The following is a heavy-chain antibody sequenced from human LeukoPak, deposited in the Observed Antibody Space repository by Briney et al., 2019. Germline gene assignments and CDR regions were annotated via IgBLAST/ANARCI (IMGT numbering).Heavy chain of an antibody. D-gene: IGHD2-21*02. J-gene: IGHJ3*02. CDR1: GFTSSSYW. V-gene: IGHV3-7*03. Sequence: GGSLRLSCAASGFTSSSYWMSWVRQAPGKGLEWVANIKQDGSEKYYVDSVKGRFTISRDNAKNSLYLQMNSLRAEDTAVYYCAKGYRVTRAAFDIWGQGTMVTVSS. CDR3: AKGYRVTRAAFDI. CDR2: IKQDGSEK.